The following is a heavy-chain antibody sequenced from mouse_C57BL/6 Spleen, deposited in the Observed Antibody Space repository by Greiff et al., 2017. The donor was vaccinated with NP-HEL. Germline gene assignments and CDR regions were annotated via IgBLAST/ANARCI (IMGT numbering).Heavy chain of an antibody. V-gene: IGHV1-82*01. CDR3: ARWGDYDFDY. D-gene: IGHD2-4*01. Sequence: LQESGPELVKPGASVKISCKASGYAFSSSWMNWVKQRPGKGLEWIGRIYPGDGDTNYNGKFKGKATLTADKSSSTAYMQLSSLTSEDSAVYFCARWGDYDFDYWGQGTTLTVSS. CDR2: IYPGDGDT. J-gene: IGHJ2*01. CDR1: GYAFSSSW.